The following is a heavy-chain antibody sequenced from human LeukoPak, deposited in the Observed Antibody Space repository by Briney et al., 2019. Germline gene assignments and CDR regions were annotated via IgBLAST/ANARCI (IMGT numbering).Heavy chain of an antibody. CDR1: GGSISSSSYY. CDR2: IYYSGST. Sequence: SETLSLTCTVSGGSISSSSYYWGWIRQPPGKGLEWIGSIYYSGSTYYNPSLKSRVTMSVDTSKDHFSLNLSSVTATDTAVYFCVRLLGGYFAGNTFDIWGQGTVVSVSS. V-gene: IGHV4-39*02. D-gene: IGHD3-9*01. J-gene: IGHJ3*02. CDR3: VRLLGGYFAGNTFDI.